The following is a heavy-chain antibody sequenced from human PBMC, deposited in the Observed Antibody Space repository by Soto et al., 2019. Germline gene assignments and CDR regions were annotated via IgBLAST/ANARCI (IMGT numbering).Heavy chain of an antibody. Sequence: GGSLRLSCAASGFTFSSYNMNWVRQAPGKGLEWVSSISSSRSYIYYAESLKGRFTISRDNAKNSLYLQMNGLRAEDSAVHYCATSRWSYDSSGHYYYYGLDVWGQGTMVTVSS. CDR1: GFTFSSYN. V-gene: IGHV3-21*01. CDR3: ATSRWSYDSSGHYYYYGLDV. J-gene: IGHJ6*02. CDR2: ISSSRSYI. D-gene: IGHD3-22*01.